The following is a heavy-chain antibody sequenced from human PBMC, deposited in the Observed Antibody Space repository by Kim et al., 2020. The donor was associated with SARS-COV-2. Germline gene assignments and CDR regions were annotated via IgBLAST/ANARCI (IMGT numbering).Heavy chain of an antibody. J-gene: IGHJ6*02. D-gene: IGHD6-19*01. CDR3: AKDWGSSGFHVYDYGMDV. V-gene: IGHV3-23*01. Sequence: GGSLRLSCAASGFTFSSYAMSWVRQAPGKGLEWVSAISGSGGSTYYADSVKGRFTISRDNSKNTLYLQMNSLRAEDTAVYYCAKDWGSSGFHVYDYGMDVWGQGTTVTVSS. CDR2: ISGSGGST. CDR1: GFTFSSYA.